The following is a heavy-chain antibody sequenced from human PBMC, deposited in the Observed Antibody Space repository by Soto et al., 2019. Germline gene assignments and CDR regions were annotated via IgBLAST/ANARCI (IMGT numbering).Heavy chain of an antibody. CDR1: GFTFSMYG. J-gene: IGHJ4*02. CDR2: IYSDGSHK. Sequence: QVQLVESGGGVVQPGSSLRLSCEASGFTFSMYGMHWVRQAPGKGLEWVGVIYSDGSHKYYGDSVKCRFTISSDNSNKMVYVQMTGLRLDDSALYYCARDRRVIPDADMDYWGQGVLVTVSS. D-gene: IGHD2-21*01. CDR3: ARDRRVIPDADMDY. V-gene: IGHV3-30*03.